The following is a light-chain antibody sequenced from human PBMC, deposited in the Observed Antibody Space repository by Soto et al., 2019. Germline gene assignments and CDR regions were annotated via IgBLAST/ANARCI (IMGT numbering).Light chain of an antibody. CDR1: SSNIGNNA. CDR2: YDD. V-gene: IGLV1-36*01. J-gene: IGLJ1*01. Sequence: QSVLTQPPSVSEAPRQRVTISCSGSSSNIGNNAVNWYQQLPGKAPKLLIYYDDLLPSGVSDRFSGSKSGTSASLAISGIQAEDEADYYSAAWDDSLNGYVFGTGTKLTV. CDR3: AAWDDSLNGYV.